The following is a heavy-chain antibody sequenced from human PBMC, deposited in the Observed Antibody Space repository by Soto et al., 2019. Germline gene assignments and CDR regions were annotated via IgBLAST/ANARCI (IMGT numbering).Heavy chain of an antibody. CDR2: IYYTGDT. V-gene: IGHV4-59*01. CDR3: ARGVAGSGSYYNTGFEH. D-gene: IGHD3-10*01. CDR1: GSSISRFY. J-gene: IGHJ4*02. Sequence: SETLSLTCSVSGSSISRFYWTWIRQSPGKGLEWIGYIYYTGDTKYNPSLKSRVTISLDTSKNQFSLRMISVTAADTAMYYCARGVAGSGSYYNTGFEHWGQGSQVTSPQ.